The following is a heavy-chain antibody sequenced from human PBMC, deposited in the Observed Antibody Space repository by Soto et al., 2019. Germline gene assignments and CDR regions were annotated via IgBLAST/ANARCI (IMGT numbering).Heavy chain of an antibody. V-gene: IGHV1-69*06. J-gene: IGHJ6*02. CDR3: ARDMPNVLLWFGELLPRYYYYGMDV. D-gene: IGHD3-10*01. CDR2: IIPIFGTA. Sequence: VKVSCKASGGTFSSYAISWVRQAPGQGLEWMGGIIPIFGTANYAQKFQGRVTITADKSTSTAYMELSSLRSEDTAVYYCARDMPNVLLWFGELLPRYYYYGMDVWGQGTTVTVSS. CDR1: GGTFSSYA.